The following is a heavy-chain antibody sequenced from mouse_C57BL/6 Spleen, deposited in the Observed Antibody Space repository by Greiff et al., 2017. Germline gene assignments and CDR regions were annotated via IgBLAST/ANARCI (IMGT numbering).Heavy chain of an antibody. CDR2: IDPSDSET. CDR3: AREAPDYYGSSYGDFDV. CDR1: GYTFTSYW. D-gene: IGHD1-1*01. Sequence: QVQLQQPGAELVRPGSSVKLSCKASGYTFTSYWMHWVKQRPIQGLEWIGNIDPSDSETHYNQKFKDKATLTVDKSSSTAYMQLSSLTSEDSAVYYCAREAPDYYGSSYGDFDVWGTGTTVTVSS. J-gene: IGHJ1*03. V-gene: IGHV1-52*01.